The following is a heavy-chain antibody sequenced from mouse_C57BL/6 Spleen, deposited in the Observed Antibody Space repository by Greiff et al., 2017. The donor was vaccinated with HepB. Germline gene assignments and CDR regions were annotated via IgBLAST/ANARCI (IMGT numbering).Heavy chain of an antibody. V-gene: IGHV1-22*01. D-gene: IGHD1-1*01. Sequence: EVQLQQSGPELVKPGASVKMSCKASGYTFTDYNMHWVKQSHGKSLEWIGYINPNNGGTSYNQKFKGKATLTVNKSSGTAYMELRSLTSEDSAVYYCARSRHYYGSSYSDYWGQGTTLTVSS. J-gene: IGHJ2*01. CDR3: ARSRHYYGSSYSDY. CDR2: INPNNGGT. CDR1: GYTFTDYN.